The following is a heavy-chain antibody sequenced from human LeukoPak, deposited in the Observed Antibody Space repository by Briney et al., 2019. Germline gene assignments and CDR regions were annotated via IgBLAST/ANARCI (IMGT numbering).Heavy chain of an antibody. D-gene: IGHD3-3*01. CDR1: GFTFSSYS. J-gene: IGHJ4*02. Sequence: GGSLGLSCAASGFTFSSYSMNWVRQAPGKGLEWVSSISSSSSYIYYADSVKGRFTISRDNPKNSLYLQMNSLRAEDTAVYYCARGGTSTYYDFWSGYYQGYFDYWGQGTLVTVSS. CDR3: ARGGTSTYYDFWSGYYQGYFDY. V-gene: IGHV3-21*01. CDR2: ISSSSSYI.